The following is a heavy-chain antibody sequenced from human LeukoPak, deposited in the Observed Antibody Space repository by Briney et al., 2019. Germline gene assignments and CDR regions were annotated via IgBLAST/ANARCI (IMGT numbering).Heavy chain of an antibody. CDR1: GFTFSIYS. Sequence: GGSLRLSCAASGFTFSIYSMNWVRQAPGKGLEWVSSISSSSSYIYYADSVKGRFTISRDNAKNSLYLQMNSLRAEDTAVYYCARDRESSSWFDYWGQGPLVTVSS. J-gene: IGHJ4*02. V-gene: IGHV3-21*01. CDR2: ISSSSSYI. CDR3: ARDRESSSWFDY. D-gene: IGHD6-13*01.